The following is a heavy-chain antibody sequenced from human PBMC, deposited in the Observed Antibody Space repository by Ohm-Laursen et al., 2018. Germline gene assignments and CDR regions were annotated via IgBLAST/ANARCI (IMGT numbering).Heavy chain of an antibody. CDR1: GFIFSNYW. J-gene: IGHJ4*02. CDR2: IDTSGTST. V-gene: IGHV3-74*01. Sequence: SLRLSCSASGFIFSNYWMHWVRQAPGQGLAWVSRIDTSGTSTRYADSVQGRFTISRDNAKYTLYLQMNSLRVEDTAVYYCAMRSSASSGYERWGQGTLVTVST. D-gene: IGHD3-22*01. CDR3: AMRSSASSGYER.